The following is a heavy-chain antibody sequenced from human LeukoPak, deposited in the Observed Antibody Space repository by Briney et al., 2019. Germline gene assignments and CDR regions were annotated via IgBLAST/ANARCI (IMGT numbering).Heavy chain of an antibody. J-gene: IGHJ4*02. CDR3: ARGIFLYCSSTSCLFDY. V-gene: IGHV1-2*02. CDR1: GYTFTDYY. D-gene: IGHD2-2*01. CDR2: INPNDGDT. Sequence: ASVKVSCKASGYTFTDYYMHWVRQAPGQGFEWMGWINPNDGDTYYAQKFQGRVTMTRDTSISTAHMEVSRLRSDDTAVYYCARGIFLYCSSTSCLFDYWGQGTLVTVSS.